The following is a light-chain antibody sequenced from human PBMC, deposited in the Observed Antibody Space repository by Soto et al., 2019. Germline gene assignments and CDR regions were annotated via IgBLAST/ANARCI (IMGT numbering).Light chain of an antibody. CDR1: QSISSY. J-gene: IGKJ5*01. V-gene: IGKV1-39*01. CDR2: AAS. Sequence: DIQMTQSPSSLSASVGDRVTITCRASQSISSYLNWYQQKPGKAPKLLIYAASSLQSGVPSRFRSSGSGTDFTLTISSLQPDDFATYYCQQSYSTPITVGQGTRLEIK. CDR3: QQSYSTPIT.